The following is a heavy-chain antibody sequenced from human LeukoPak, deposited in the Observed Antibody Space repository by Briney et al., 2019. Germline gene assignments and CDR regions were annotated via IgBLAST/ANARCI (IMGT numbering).Heavy chain of an antibody. CDR1: GGSIRSSYYQ. CDR2: IYYSGST. D-gene: IGHD3-22*01. Sequence: SENLSLTCTVSGGSIRSSYYQWSWIRQPPGKGLEWIGYIYYSGSTYYNPSLKSRVTISVDTSKNQFSLKLSSVTAADTAVYYCARGGYYDQAMDVWGQGTTVTVSS. J-gene: IGHJ6*02. V-gene: IGHV4-30-4*01. CDR3: ARGGYYDQAMDV.